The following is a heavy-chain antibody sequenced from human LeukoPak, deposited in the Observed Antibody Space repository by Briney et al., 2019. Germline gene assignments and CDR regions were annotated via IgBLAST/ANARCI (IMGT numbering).Heavy chain of an antibody. V-gene: IGHV3-53*01. CDR3: AIAQSSDELFDS. Sequence: PGGSLRLSCAASGIAVIGNYMSWVRQPPGKGLEWVSFISINTDTFYADSVRGRFTISRDSSKNTLFLQMNSLRDEDSAVYYCAIAQSSDELFDSWGQGTLVTVSS. CDR2: ISINTDT. D-gene: IGHD1-26*01. J-gene: IGHJ4*02. CDR1: GIAVIGNY.